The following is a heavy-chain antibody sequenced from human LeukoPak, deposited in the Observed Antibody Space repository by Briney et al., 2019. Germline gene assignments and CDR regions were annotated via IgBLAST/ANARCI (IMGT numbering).Heavy chain of an antibody. CDR3: ARSAGYSPSDIDY. D-gene: IGHD6-13*01. Sequence: ASVKVSVKASGYTFTGYYMHLVRQAPGQGLEWMGWINPNSGGTNSAQKFQGRVTMTRDTSVGTAYMELSRLTSDDTAVYYCARSAGYSPSDIDYWGQGSLVTVSS. CDR1: GYTFTGYY. CDR2: INPNSGGT. J-gene: IGHJ4*02. V-gene: IGHV1-2*02.